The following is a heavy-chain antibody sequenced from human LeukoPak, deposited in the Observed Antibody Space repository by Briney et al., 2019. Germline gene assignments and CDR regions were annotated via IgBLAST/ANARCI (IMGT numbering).Heavy chain of an antibody. J-gene: IGHJ3*01. V-gene: IGHV1-69*13. D-gene: IGHD3-22*01. Sequence: SVKVSCEASGDTFSSYAISWLRQAPRQGLEWMGGIIPILGTTNYAQKFQGRVTITADESTSTLYMELRSLRSEDTAIYYCARDDYYDSSAYRENPFDVWGQGTMVTVSS. CDR1: GDTFSSYA. CDR2: IIPILGTT. CDR3: ARDDYYDSSAYRENPFDV.